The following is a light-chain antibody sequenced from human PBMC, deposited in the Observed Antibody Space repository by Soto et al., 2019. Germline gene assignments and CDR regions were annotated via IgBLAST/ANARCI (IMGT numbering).Light chain of an antibody. Sequence: QSALTQPASVSGSPGQSITISCTGTSSDVGGYNYVSWYQQHPGKAPKLMIYDVTHRPSGVSNRFSGSKSGNTASLTISGLHADDEDDYYCSSYTTTSTVVFGGGTKLTVL. CDR2: DVT. CDR3: SSYTTTSTVV. V-gene: IGLV2-14*03. CDR1: SSDVGGYNY. J-gene: IGLJ2*01.